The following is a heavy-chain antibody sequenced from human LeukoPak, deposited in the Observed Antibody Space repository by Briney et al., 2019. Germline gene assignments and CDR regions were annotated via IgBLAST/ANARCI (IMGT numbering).Heavy chain of an antibody. J-gene: IGHJ3*02. CDR2: ISSSSSYI. D-gene: IGHD1-26*01. CDR3: ARPLSIVGATIGAFDI. Sequence: GGSLRLSCAVSGFTFSSYSMNWVRQAPGKRLEWVSSISSSSSYIYYADLVKGRFTISRDNAKNSLYLQMNSLRAEDTAVYYCARPLSIVGATIGAFDIWGQGTMVTVSS. V-gene: IGHV3-21*01. CDR1: GFTFSSYS.